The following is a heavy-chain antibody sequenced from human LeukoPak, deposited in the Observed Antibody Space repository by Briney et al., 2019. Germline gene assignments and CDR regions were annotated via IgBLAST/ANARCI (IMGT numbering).Heavy chain of an antibody. V-gene: IGHV3-30*19. D-gene: IGHD4-17*01. CDR2: ISYDGSNK. Sequence: PGRSLRLSCAASGFTFSSYGMHWVRQAPGKGLEWVAVISYDGSNKYYADSVKGRFTISRDNSKNTLYLQMNSLRAEDTAVYYCARGGFDYGDYVDYWGQGTLVTVSS. CDR1: GFTFSSYG. CDR3: ARGGFDYGDYVDY. J-gene: IGHJ4*02.